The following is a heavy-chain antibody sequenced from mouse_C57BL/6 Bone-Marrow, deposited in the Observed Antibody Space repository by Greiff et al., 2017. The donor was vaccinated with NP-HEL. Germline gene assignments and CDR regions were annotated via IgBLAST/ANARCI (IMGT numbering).Heavy chain of an antibody. V-gene: IGHV1-82*01. J-gene: IGHJ2*01. D-gene: IGHD1-1*01. CDR2: IYPGDGYT. CDR1: GYAFSSSW. CDR3: ARHYYGSSDY. Sequence: QVQLQQSGPELVKPGASVKISCKASGYAFSSSWMNWVKQRPGKGLEWIGRIYPGDGYTNYNGKFKGKATLTADKSSSTAYMQLSSLTSEDSAVYFCARHYYGSSDYWGQGTTLTVSS.